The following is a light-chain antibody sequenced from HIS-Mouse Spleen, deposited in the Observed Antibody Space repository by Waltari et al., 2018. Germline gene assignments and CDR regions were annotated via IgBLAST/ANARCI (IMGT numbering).Light chain of an antibody. CDR3: YSTDSSGNHRV. V-gene: IGLV3-10*01. J-gene: IGLJ2*01. CDR1: ALQKKL. CDR2: EDS. Sequence: SYELTQPPSVSVSPGQTARITCSGDALQKKLSYWYQQKSGQAPVLVIYEDSKRPSGIPERFSGSSSGTMATLTISGAQVEDEADYYCYSTDSSGNHRVFGGGTKLTVL.